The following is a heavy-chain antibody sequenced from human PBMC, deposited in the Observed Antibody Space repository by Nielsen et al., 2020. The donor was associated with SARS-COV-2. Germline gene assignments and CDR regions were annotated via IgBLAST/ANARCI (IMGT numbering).Heavy chain of an antibody. J-gene: IGHJ6*02. CDR3: ARETRSYLYGMDV. D-gene: IGHD1-26*01. Sequence: GESLKISCAASGFTFSSYWMHWVRQAPGKGLVWVSRINSDGRTTSYADSVKGRCAISRDNAKNTLYLQMRSLRAEDTAVYYCARETRSYLYGMDVWGQGTTVTVSS. V-gene: IGHV3-74*01. CDR2: INSDGRTT. CDR1: GFTFSSYW.